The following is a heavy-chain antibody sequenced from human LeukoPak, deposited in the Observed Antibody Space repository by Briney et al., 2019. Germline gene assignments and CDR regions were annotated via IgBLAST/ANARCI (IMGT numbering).Heavy chain of an antibody. CDR1: GFTVSSYW. CDR2: INSDGSST. CDR3: ARGRGPYGWFDP. D-gene: IGHD3-10*01. V-gene: IGHV3-74*01. J-gene: IGHJ5*02. Sequence: PGGSLRLSCAASGFTVSSYWMHWVRQAPGKRLVWVSRINSDGSSTNYADSVKGRFTISRDNAKNTLYLQMNSLRVEDTAEYYCARGRGPYGWFDPWGQGTLVTVSS.